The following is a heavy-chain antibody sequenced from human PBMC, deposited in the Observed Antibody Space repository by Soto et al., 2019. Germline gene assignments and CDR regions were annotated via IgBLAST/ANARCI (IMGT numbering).Heavy chain of an antibody. CDR1: GFSFSNYE. CDR2: ISSGGDTI. J-gene: IGHJ4*02. V-gene: IGHV3-48*03. Sequence: EMHLVESGGGLVQPGGSLRLSCAASGFSFSNYEMNWVRQAPGKGLEWVAYISSGGDTIHYADSVRGRSTVSRDNARNSLSLQMNTLRVEDTALYYCARDRAAGGYWGQGTLVTVSS. CDR3: ARDRAAGGY. D-gene: IGHD6-13*01.